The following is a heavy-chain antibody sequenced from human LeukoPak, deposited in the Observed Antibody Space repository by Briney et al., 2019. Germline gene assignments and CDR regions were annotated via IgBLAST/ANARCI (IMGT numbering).Heavy chain of an antibody. Sequence: GDSRKISCKGSGYSFSSYWIGWVRQMPGKGLEWMGIIKSADSDTRYSPSFQGQVTIPADKSITTAYLQWSILKASDIAMYYCARLGEVWGSYPYYYYAMDVWGQGTTVTVSS. CDR1: GYSFSSYW. CDR3: ARLGEVWGSYPYYYYAMDV. CDR2: IKSADSDT. J-gene: IGHJ6*02. V-gene: IGHV5-51*01. D-gene: IGHD3-16*01.